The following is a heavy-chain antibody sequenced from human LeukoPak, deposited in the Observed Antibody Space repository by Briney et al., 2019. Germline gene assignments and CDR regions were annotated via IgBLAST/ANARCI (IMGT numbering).Heavy chain of an antibody. CDR3: AKGRSLKQWLVRSGAEYFDY. D-gene: IGHD6-19*01. J-gene: IGHJ4*02. Sequence: PGRSLRLSCAASGFTFDDYAMYWVQQAPGKSLEWVSGITWNTASIAYADSVKGRFTISRDNAKNSLYLQMNSLRAEDMALYYCAKGRSLKQWLVRSGAEYFDYWGQGTLVTVSS. CDR2: ITWNTASI. V-gene: IGHV3-9*03. CDR1: GFTFDDYA.